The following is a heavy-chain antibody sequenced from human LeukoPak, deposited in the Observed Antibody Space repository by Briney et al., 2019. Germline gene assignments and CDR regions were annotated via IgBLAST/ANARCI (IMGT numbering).Heavy chain of an antibody. Sequence: PSETLSLTCTVSGGSISSYYWSWIRQPPGKGLEWIGYIYYRGSTNYNPSLKSRVTISVDTSKNQFSLKLSSVTAADTAVYYCARHYGTLWYYYYMDVWGKGTTVTVSS. CDR2: IYYRGST. CDR1: GGSISSYY. J-gene: IGHJ6*03. CDR3: ARHYGTLWYYYYMDV. D-gene: IGHD3-10*01. V-gene: IGHV4-59*01.